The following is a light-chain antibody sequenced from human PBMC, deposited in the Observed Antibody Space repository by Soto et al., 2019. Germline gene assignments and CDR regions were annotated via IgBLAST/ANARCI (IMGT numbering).Light chain of an antibody. CDR2: ATS. J-gene: IGKJ2*01. CDR3: QQRSDWSYT. CDR1: QSVSSY. V-gene: IGKV3-11*01. Sequence: EIVLTQSPATLSLSPGERATLSCRASQSVSSYLGWYQQKPGQAPRLLMYATSNRATGIPARFSGSGSETDFTLTISSLEPEDFAVYYCQQRSDWSYTFGQGTKLEIK.